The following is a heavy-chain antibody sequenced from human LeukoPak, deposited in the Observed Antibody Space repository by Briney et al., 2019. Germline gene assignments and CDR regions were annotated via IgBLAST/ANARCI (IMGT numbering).Heavy chain of an antibody. CDR1: GFTFSSYW. CDR2: IKQDGNET. V-gene: IGHV3-7*01. CDR3: ARDNIPRYSSGLDYFDY. J-gene: IGHJ4*02. D-gene: IGHD6-19*01. Sequence: PGGSLRLSCAASGFTFSSYWMTWVRQAPGKGLEWVANIKQDGNETYYVDSVKGRFTISRDNAKNSLYLQMNSLRAEDTAVYYCARDNIPRYSSGLDYFDYWGQGTLVTVSS.